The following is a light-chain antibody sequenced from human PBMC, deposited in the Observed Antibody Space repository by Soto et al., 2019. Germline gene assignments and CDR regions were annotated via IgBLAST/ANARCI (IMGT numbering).Light chain of an antibody. Sequence: DIQMTQSPSTLSAAVGYRFTITCLASQGVRSSLAWYHKQPGKDHNIMIYAATTLQSGVKSRLSGSGSGTDFTLTIKSLQPEDFATYYCQQLHSYPFTFGKGKRREIK. J-gene: IGKJ5*01. CDR1: QGVRSS. CDR2: AAT. CDR3: QQLHSYPFT. V-gene: IGKV1-9*01.